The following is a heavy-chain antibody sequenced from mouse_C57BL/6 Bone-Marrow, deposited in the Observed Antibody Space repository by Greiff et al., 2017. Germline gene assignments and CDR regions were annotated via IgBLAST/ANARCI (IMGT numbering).Heavy chain of an antibody. Sequence: QVQLQQPGAELEMPGASVKLSCKASGYTFTSYWMHWVKQRPGQGLEWIGEIDPSDSYTNYNQKFKGKSTLTVDKSSSTAYMQLSSLTSEDSAVYYCARGYYSNYWGQGTTLTVSS. D-gene: IGHD2-5*01. CDR2: IDPSDSYT. CDR1: GYTFTSYW. J-gene: IGHJ2*01. CDR3: ARGYYSNY. V-gene: IGHV1-69*01.